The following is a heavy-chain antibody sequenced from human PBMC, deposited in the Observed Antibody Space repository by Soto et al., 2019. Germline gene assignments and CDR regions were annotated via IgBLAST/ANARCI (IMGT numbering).Heavy chain of an antibody. CDR3: ARFGGYCSSTSCLNWFDP. CDR1: GGSISSYY. D-gene: IGHD2-2*01. Sequence: SETVSLTCTVSGGSISSYYWSWIRQPPGKGLEWIGYIYYSGSTNYNPSLKSRVTISVDTFKNQFSLKLSSVTAADTAVYYCARFGGYCSSTSCLNWFDPWGQGTLVTVSS. J-gene: IGHJ5*02. V-gene: IGHV4-59*01. CDR2: IYYSGST.